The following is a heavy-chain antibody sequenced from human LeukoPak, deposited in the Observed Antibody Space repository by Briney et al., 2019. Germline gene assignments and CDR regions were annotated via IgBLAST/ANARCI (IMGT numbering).Heavy chain of an antibody. J-gene: IGHJ6*03. Sequence: SETLSLTCTVSGGSISSYYWSWIRQPPGKGLEWIGYIFYSGSTYYSPSLKSRVTISLNTSKNQFSLKLSSVTAADTAVYYCARLRRYYGSGSYQIIAYRYYYMDVWGKGTTVTISS. CDR3: ARLRRYYGSGSYQIIAYRYYYMDV. V-gene: IGHV4-59*12. D-gene: IGHD3-10*01. CDR1: GGSISSYY. CDR2: IFYSGST.